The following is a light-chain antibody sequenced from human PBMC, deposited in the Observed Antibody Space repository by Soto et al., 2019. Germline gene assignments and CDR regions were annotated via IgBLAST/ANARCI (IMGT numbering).Light chain of an antibody. CDR3: LQDYNYPWT. Sequence: DIQMTQSPSTLSASVGDRVTITCRASQSVSNWLAWYQQKPGKAPQLLIYDASSLESGVPSRFSGSGSGTDFTLTISSLQPEDFATYYCLQDYNYPWTFGQGTKVDI. J-gene: IGKJ1*01. CDR1: QSVSNW. CDR2: DAS. V-gene: IGKV1-5*01.